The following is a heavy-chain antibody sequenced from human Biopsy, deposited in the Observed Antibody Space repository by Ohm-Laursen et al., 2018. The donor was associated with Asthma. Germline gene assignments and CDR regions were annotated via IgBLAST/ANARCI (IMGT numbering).Heavy chain of an antibody. J-gene: IGHJ3*01. CDR2: VNTGNGDT. V-gene: IGHV1-3*04. Sequence: ATVKISCKASGYNFISFAIHWVRQAPGQRLEWMGWVNTGNGDTKYSQKFQGRVTITRDTSASTAYMELRSLRSEDTATYYCARTYYDFLTGQVKDAFGVWGQGTMVTVSS. CDR3: ARTYYDFLTGQVKDAFGV. D-gene: IGHD3-9*01. CDR1: GYNFISFA.